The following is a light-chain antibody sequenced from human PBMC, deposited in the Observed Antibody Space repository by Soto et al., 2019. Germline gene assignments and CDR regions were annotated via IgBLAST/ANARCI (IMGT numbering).Light chain of an antibody. CDR3: QEYTTYSRT. Sequence: DIQMTQSPSTLSASVGDRVTITCRASQSISSWLAWYQQKPGKAPKVLIYDASTLESGVPSRFSGGGSGTEFTLTITSLQPDDFATYYCQEYTTYSRTFGQGTKVDIK. V-gene: IGKV1-5*01. J-gene: IGKJ1*01. CDR1: QSISSW. CDR2: DAS.